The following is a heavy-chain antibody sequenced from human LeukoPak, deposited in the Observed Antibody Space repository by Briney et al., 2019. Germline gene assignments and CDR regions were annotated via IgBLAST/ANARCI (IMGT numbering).Heavy chain of an antibody. V-gene: IGHV3-23*01. CDR3: ARSSRTSCLDY. CDR2: ISGTGGST. D-gene: IGHD2-2*01. Sequence: SLRLSCAVSGFAFSNYAMTWVRQSPGTGLEWVAGISGTGGSTYYADSVKGRFTISRDNSKNTLYLQMNSLRAEDTAVYYCARSSRTSCLDYWGQGTLVTVSS. J-gene: IGHJ4*02. CDR1: GFAFSNYA.